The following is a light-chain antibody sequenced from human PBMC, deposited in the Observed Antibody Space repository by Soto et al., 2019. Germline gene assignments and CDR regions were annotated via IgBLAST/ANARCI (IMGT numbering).Light chain of an antibody. J-gene: IGLJ2*01. CDR2: SSI. CDR3: TAWDDSLNGVL. CDR1: SSNIGSNT. Sequence: SVLTQPPSASGTAGQRVTISCSGSSSNIGSNTVNWYQQFPGTAPKLLIYSSILRPSGVPDRFSGSKSGTSASLAISGLQSEDEADYYCTAWDDSLNGVLFGGGTKLTVL. V-gene: IGLV1-44*01.